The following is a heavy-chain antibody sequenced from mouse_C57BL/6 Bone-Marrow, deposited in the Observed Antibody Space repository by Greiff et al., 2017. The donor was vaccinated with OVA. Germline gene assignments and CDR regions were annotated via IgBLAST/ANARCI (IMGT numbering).Heavy chain of an antibody. J-gene: IGHJ2*01. D-gene: IGHD1-1*01. CDR1: GYTFTDYE. CDR3: TIITTVVADY. V-gene: IGHV1-15*01. Sequence: QVQLQQSGAELVRPGASVTLSCKASGYTFTDYEMHWVKQTPVHGLEWIGAIDPETGGTAYNQKFKGKAILTADKSSSTAYMELRSLTSEDSAVYYCTIITTVVADYWGQGTTLTVSS. CDR2: IDPETGGT.